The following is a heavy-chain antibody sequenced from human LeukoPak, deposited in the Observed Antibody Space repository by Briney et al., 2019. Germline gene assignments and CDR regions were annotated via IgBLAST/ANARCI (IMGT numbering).Heavy chain of an antibody. Sequence: GGSLRLSCAASGFTFSTYAITWVRQGPGRGLEWVSAIRPDGDRTYYANSVRGRFTTSRDNSKDTVYLQINGLRVEDTAVYYCAREQSGTRGWYTVDCWGQGTLVTVSS. D-gene: IGHD6-19*01. J-gene: IGHJ4*02. CDR1: GFTFSTYA. CDR3: AREQSGTRGWYTVDC. CDR2: IRPDGDRT. V-gene: IGHV3-23*01.